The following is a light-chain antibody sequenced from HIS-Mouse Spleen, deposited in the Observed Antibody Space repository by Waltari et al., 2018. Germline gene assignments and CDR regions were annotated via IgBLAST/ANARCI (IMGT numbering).Light chain of an antibody. CDR3: SSYTSSSTEV. CDR2: DAS. V-gene: IGLV2-14*03. J-gene: IGLJ2*01. CDR1: SSAVAGYNC. Sequence: QSALTQPASVSGSPGQSIPISCPGTSSAVAGYNCVSWYHQLPGKAPKLMIYDASNRPSGVSNRLSGSKSGNTASLTIYGIQAEDEADYYCSSYTSSSTEVFGGGTKLTVL.